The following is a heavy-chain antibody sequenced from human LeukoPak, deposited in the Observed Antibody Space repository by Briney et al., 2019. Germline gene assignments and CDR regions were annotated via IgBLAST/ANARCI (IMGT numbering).Heavy chain of an antibody. CDR1: GYSFITYY. V-gene: IGHV1-2*02. D-gene: IGHD6-6*01. Sequence: ASVKVSCKTSGYSFITYYIHWVRQAPGQGLEWIGTVNPNGGRTNYAQKFQGRVTMTRDTSISTAYMELSRLRSDDTAVYYCARVAARSYSWYYYGMDVWGQGTTVTVSS. J-gene: IGHJ6*02. CDR2: VNPNGGRT. CDR3: ARVAARSYSWYYYGMDV.